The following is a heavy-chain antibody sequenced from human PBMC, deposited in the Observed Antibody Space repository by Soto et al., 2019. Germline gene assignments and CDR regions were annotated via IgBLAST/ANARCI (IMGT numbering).Heavy chain of an antibody. D-gene: IGHD3-3*01. J-gene: IGHJ6*02. Sequence: VASVKVSCKASGYTFTSYGISWVRQAPGQGLEWMGWISAYNGNTNYAQKLQGRVTMTTDTSTSTAYMELRSLRADDTAVYYCARDGCTIFGVVISGNGMDVWGQGTTVTVSS. CDR2: ISAYNGNT. CDR3: ARDGCTIFGVVISGNGMDV. V-gene: IGHV1-18*04. CDR1: GYTFTSYG.